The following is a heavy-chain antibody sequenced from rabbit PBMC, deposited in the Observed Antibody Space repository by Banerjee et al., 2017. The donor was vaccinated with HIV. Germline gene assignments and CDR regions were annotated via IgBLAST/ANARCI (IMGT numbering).Heavy chain of an antibody. J-gene: IGHJ2*01. Sequence: QSLEESGGDLVKPGASLTLTCTASGFSFSSSYWICWVRQAPGKRLEWIACIYAGGSGSTYYASWAKGRFTISKTSSTTVTLQMTSLTAADTATYFCTRGYNYDDSGNWDGFDPWGQGTLVTVS. CDR1: GFSFSSSYW. CDR2: IYAGGSGST. V-gene: IGHV1S40*01. CDR3: TRGYNYDDSGNWDGFDP. D-gene: IGHD2-1*01.